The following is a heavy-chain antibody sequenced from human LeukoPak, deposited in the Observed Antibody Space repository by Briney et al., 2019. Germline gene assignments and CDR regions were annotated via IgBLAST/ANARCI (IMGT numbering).Heavy chain of an antibody. CDR2: ISYDGSNK. CDR1: GFTFSSYA. Sequence: GGSLRLSCAASGFTFSSYAMHWVRQAPGKGLEWVAVISYDGSNKYYADSVKGRFTISRDNSKNTLYLQMNSLRAEDTAVYYCARDMNTPVLLWFGEVSVWGQGTLVTVSS. D-gene: IGHD3-10*01. CDR3: ARDMNTPVLLWFGEVSV. J-gene: IGHJ4*02. V-gene: IGHV3-30-3*01.